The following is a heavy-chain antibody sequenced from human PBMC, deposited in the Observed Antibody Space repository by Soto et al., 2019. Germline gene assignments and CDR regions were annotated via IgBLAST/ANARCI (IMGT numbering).Heavy chain of an antibody. J-gene: IGHJ6*03. Sequence: PSETLSLTCTVSGGSISSGGYYWSWIRQHPGKGLEWIGFIYYSGSTYYNPSLKSRVTISVDTSKNQFSLKLSSVTAADTAVYYCARGGRHCTNGVCYSRYYYYMDVWGKGTTVTVSS. CDR3: ARGGRHCTNGVCYSRYYYYMDV. CDR1: GGSISSGGYY. CDR2: IYYSGST. D-gene: IGHD2-8*01. V-gene: IGHV4-31*03.